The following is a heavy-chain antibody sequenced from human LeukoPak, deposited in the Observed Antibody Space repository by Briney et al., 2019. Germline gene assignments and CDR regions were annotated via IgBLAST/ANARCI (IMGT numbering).Heavy chain of an antibody. J-gene: IGHJ4*02. V-gene: IGHV4-39*01. CDR1: GGSISSSSYY. CDR2: IYYSGST. CDR3: ARLINWEFDY. D-gene: IGHD1-1*01. Sequence: SETLSLTCTLSGGSISSSSYYWGWIRQPPGKGLEWIGSIYYSGSTYYNPSLKSRVTISVGTSKNQFSLKLSSVTAADTAVYYCARLINWEFDYWGQGTLVTVSS.